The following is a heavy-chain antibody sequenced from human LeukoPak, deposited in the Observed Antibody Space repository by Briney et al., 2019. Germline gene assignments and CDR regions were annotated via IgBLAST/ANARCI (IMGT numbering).Heavy chain of an antibody. CDR2: IYSGGST. Sequence: GGSLRLSCAASGFTVSSNYMSWVRQAPGKGLEWVSVIYSGGSTYYADSVKGRFTISRHNSKNTLYLQMNSLRAEDTAVYYCARVGFNYDSSGCFDYRGQGTLVTVSS. CDR1: GFTVSSNY. J-gene: IGHJ4*02. D-gene: IGHD3-22*01. V-gene: IGHV3-53*04. CDR3: ARVGFNYDSSGCFDY.